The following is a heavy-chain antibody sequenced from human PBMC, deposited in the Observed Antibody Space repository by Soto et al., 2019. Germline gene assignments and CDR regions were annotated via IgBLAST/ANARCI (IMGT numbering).Heavy chain of an antibody. V-gene: IGHV3-74*01. CDR1: GFTFSSYW. CDR3: ARPRSDGYSYGNAFDI. Sequence: GGSLRLSCAASGFTFSSYWMHWVRQAPGTGLVWVSRINSDGSSTSYADSVKGRFTISRDNAKNTLYLQMNSLRAEDTAVYYCARPRSDGYSYGNAFDIWGQGTMVTVSS. J-gene: IGHJ3*02. CDR2: INSDGSST. D-gene: IGHD5-18*01.